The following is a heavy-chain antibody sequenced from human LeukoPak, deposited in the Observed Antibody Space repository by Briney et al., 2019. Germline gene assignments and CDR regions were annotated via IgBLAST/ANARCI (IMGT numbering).Heavy chain of an antibody. CDR1: GGTFSSYA. CDR2: IIPVLGIA. J-gene: IGHJ5*02. Sequence: SVKVSCKASGGTFSSYAISWVRQAPGQGLEWMGRIIPVLGIANYAQKFQGRVTITADKSTSTAYMELSSLRSEDTTMYYCAKWSRTGTTEGWFDPWGQGTLVTVSS. V-gene: IGHV1-69*04. CDR3: AKWSRTGTTEGWFDP. D-gene: IGHD1-1*01.